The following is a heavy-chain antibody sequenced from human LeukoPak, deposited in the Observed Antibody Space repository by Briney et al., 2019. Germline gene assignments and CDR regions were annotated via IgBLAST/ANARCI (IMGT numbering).Heavy chain of an antibody. Sequence: SVKVSCKASGYTFTSYGISWVRQAPGQGLEWMGWISAYNGNTNYAQKLQGRVTMTTDTSTSTAYMELRSLRSDDTAVYYCARDLRYYGSGSYYTSTGYWGQGTLVTVSS. CDR1: GYTFTSYG. V-gene: IGHV1-18*01. CDR3: ARDLRYYGSGSYYTSTGY. CDR2: ISAYNGNT. D-gene: IGHD3-10*01. J-gene: IGHJ4*02.